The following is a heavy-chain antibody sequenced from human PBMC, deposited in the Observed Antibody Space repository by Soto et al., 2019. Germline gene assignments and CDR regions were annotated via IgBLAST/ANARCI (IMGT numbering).Heavy chain of an antibody. D-gene: IGHD1-26*01. J-gene: IGHJ3*02. V-gene: IGHV4-39*01. CDR2: IKYSGTT. CDR1: GGSISSSRCH. CDR3: AIHVNTASYYDAFDI. Sequence: SETLSLTCTVSGGSISSSRCHWGWIRQPPGKGLEWIASIKYSGTTFYNPSLKSRVTLSVDTSKNQFALKLSSVTAAETAVYYCAIHVNTASYYDAFDIWDQGTMGT.